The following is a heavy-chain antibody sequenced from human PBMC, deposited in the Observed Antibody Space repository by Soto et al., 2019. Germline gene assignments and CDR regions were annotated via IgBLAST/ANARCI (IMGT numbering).Heavy chain of an antibody. CDR3: VSVRGYGHASVPYS. J-gene: IGHJ4*02. Sequence: QAHLVESGGGVVQPGRSLRLSCAASGFTFTSYGMHWVRQAPGTRLEWVAVISYDGGLQHYADSVKGRFTISRDNSKNMVHLQMNSLRAEDTAVYYCVSVRGYGHASVPYSWGQGTLVSVSS. CDR1: GFTFTSYG. V-gene: IGHV3-30*03. CDR2: ISYDGGLQ. D-gene: IGHD3-10*01.